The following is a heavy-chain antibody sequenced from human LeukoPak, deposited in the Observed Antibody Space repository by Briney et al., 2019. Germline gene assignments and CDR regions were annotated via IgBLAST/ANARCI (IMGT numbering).Heavy chain of an antibody. J-gene: IGHJ5*02. D-gene: IGHD3-3*01. V-gene: IGHV4-38-2*02. CDR2: IYHSGSA. CDR1: SYSISSGHY. CDR3: ARVPHGETIFGVVLYWFDP. Sequence: PSETLSLTCTVSSYSISSGHYWGWIRQPPGKGLEWIGSIYHSGSAYYNPSLKSRVTVSVDTSKNQFSLKLNSVTAADTAVYYCARVPHGETIFGVVLYWFDPWGQGTLVTVFS.